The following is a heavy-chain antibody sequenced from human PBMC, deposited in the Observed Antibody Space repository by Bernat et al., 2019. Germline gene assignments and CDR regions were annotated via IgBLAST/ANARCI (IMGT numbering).Heavy chain of an antibody. J-gene: IGHJ5*02. CDR3: ARDHDYGDQGDWFDP. V-gene: IGHV1-46*01. D-gene: IGHD4-17*01. CDR1: GYTFTSYY. Sequence: QVQLVQSGAEVKKPGASVKVSCKASGYTFTSYYMHWVRQAPGQGLEWMGIINPSGGSTSYAQKFQGRVTMTRDTSTSTVYMELSSLRSEDAAVYYCARDHDYGDQGDWFDPWGQGTLVTVSS. CDR2: INPSGGST.